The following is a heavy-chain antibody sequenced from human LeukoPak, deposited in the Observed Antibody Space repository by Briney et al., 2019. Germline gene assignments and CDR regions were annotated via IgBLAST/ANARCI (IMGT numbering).Heavy chain of an antibody. D-gene: IGHD2-21*01. Sequence: GGSLRLPCAAYGFTFSSYSMNWVRQAPGKGLEWVSYISSSSTIYYADSVKGRFTISRDNAKNSLYLQMNSLRAEDTAVYYCARGCGGDCYWGDYWGQGTLVTVSS. CDR3: ARGCGGDCYWGDY. CDR2: ISSSSTI. V-gene: IGHV3-48*01. CDR1: GFTFSSYS. J-gene: IGHJ4*02.